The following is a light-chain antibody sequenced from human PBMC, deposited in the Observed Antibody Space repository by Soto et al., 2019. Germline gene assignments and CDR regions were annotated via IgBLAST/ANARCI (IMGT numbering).Light chain of an antibody. V-gene: IGKV1-39*01. J-gene: IGKJ1*01. CDR2: AAS. Sequence: DIQMTQSPSSLSASVGDRVTITCRASQSISSYLNWYQQKPGKAPKLLIYAASSLQSGVPSRFSGSESGTDFTLPISSLQPEDFATYYCQQSYSTPRTFGQGTKVEIK. CDR3: QQSYSTPRT. CDR1: QSISSY.